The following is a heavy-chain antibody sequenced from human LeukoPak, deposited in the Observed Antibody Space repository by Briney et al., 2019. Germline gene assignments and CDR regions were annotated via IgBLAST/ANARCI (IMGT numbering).Heavy chain of an antibody. J-gene: IGHJ4*02. V-gene: IGHV3-23*01. CDR3: AHSRSRLPGWADY. D-gene: IGHD2-21*01. CDR1: GFTFSSYA. Sequence: GGSLRLSCAASGFTFSSYAMSWVRQAQGKGLEWVSAISGSGGSTYYADSMKGRFTISRDNSKNTLYLQMNSLRAEDTAVYYCAHSRSRLPGWADYWGQGTLVTVSS. CDR2: ISGSGGST.